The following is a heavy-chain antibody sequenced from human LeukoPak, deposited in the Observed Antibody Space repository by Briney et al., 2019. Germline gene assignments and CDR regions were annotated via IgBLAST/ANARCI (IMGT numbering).Heavy chain of an antibody. V-gene: IGHV4-61*02. CDR3: ARDGRFGELGIDY. CDR1: GGSISSSSYF. CDR2: IYTSGST. D-gene: IGHD3-10*01. J-gene: IGHJ4*02. Sequence: SETLSLTCTVSGGSISSSSYFWGWIRQPPGKGLEWIGRIYTSGSTNYNPSLKSRVTISVDTSKNQFSLKLSSVTAADTAVYYCARDGRFGELGIDYWGQGTLVTVSS.